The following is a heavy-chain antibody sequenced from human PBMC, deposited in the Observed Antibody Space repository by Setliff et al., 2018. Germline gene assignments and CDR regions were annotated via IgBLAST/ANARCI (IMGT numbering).Heavy chain of an antibody. CDR3: ARANYYDSSGHSVYGMDV. V-gene: IGHV1-46*01. Sequence: ASVKVSCKASGYTFTSYYMHWVRQAPGQGLEWMGIINPSGGSTSYAQKFQGRVTITADESTSTAYMELSSLRSEDTAVYYCARANYYDSSGHSVYGMDVWGQGTTVTVSS. J-gene: IGHJ6*02. CDR1: GYTFTSYY. D-gene: IGHD3-22*01. CDR2: INPSGGST.